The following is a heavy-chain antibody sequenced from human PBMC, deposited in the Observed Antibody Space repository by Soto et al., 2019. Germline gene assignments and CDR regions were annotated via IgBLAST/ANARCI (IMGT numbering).Heavy chain of an antibody. CDR1: GYSFNTYA. D-gene: IGHD1-1*01. V-gene: IGHV1-3*04. Sequence: QVQLVQSGAEVKKPGASVRVSCQASGYSFNTYAIHWVRPAPGQGLEWMGWINTANGNTEYSQKFQGRVTFTRDTSATTAYMDLSSLRSEDTATYYCARRYKSAGWFDPWGQGTLVTVAS. CDR2: INTANGNT. J-gene: IGHJ5*02. CDR3: ARRYKSAGWFDP.